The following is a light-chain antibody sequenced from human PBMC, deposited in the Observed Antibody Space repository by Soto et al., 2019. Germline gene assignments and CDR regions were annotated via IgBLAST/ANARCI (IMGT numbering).Light chain of an antibody. CDR3: MIWHNSAVV. CDR2: YKSDSDN. V-gene: IGLV5-45*03. J-gene: IGLJ2*01. CDR1: SGINVISYR. Sequence: QPVLTQPSSLSASPGASASLTCTLRSGINVISYRIYWYQQKPGSPPQYLLRYKSDSDNQRGSGVPSRFSGSKDASANAGILLISGLQSEDEADYYCMIWHNSAVVFGGGTKVTVL.